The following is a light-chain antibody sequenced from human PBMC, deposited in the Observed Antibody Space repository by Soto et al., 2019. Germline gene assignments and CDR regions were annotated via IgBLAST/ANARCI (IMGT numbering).Light chain of an antibody. CDR3: QQYNSYWT. CDR1: QSISSW. V-gene: IGKV1-5*01. J-gene: IGKJ1*01. Sequence: DIQMTQSPSTLSASVGDRVTITCRASQSISSWLAWYQQKPGKAPKLLIYDASSLESGVPSRVSGSGSGTEFTRTISSLQPDDFATYYCQQYNSYWTFGQGTKVEIK. CDR2: DAS.